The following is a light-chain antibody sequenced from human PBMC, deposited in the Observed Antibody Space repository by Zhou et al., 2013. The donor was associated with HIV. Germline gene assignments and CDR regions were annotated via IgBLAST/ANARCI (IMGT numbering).Light chain of an antibody. Sequence: DIQMTQSPSSVSASVGDRVTITCRASQDIDTWLAWYQQRPGKAPNLLIYAASRLQSGVPSRFSGSGSGTYFTLTISSLHPEDFATYYCQQGKSFPRTFGQGTKRGDQT. J-gene: IGKJ2*01. CDR3: QQGKSFPRT. CDR1: QDIDTW. CDR2: AAS. V-gene: IGKV1-12*01.